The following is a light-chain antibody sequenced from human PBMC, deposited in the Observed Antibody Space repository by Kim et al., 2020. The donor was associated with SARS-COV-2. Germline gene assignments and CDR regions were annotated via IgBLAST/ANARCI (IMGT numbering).Light chain of an antibody. CDR1: NSNIGTVT. V-gene: IGLV1-44*01. J-gene: IGLJ2*01. CDR3: AAWDDSVKTLL. CDR2: STN. Sequence: GKRVPIYCSGSNSNIGTVTVNWYQKFPGMAPKLLIYSTNQRPSGVPDRFSASKSGTSASLAISGLQSDDEADYYCAAWDDSVKTLLFGGGTQLTVL.